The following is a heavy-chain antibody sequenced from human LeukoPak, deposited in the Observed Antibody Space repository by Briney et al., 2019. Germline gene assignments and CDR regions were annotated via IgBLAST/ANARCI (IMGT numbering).Heavy chain of an antibody. Sequence: SGVSLRLSCAASGFTFSTYSMNWVRQAPGKGLEWVSSISSNSRYIYNADSMRGRFTISRDNAKNSLYLQMNSLKPEDTAVYYCARVAEAAAFDSWGQGTLVTVSS. D-gene: IGHD6-13*01. J-gene: IGHJ4*02. CDR2: ISSNSRYI. CDR3: ARVAEAAAFDS. V-gene: IGHV3-21*06. CDR1: GFTFSTYS.